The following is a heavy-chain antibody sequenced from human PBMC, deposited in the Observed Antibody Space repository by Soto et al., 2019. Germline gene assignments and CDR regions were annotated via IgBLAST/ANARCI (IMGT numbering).Heavy chain of an antibody. D-gene: IGHD6-13*01. V-gene: IGHV1-18*01. CDR2: ISAYNGNT. Sequence: ASVKVSCKASGYTYTCYGISWVRQAPGQGLEWLGWISAYNGNTNYAQKLQGRVTMTTDTSTSTAYMELRSLRSDDTAVYYCARVIIAAAGQYYYYYYYMDVWGKGTTVTVSS. J-gene: IGHJ6*03. CDR1: GYTYTCYG. CDR3: ARVIIAAAGQYYYYYYYMDV.